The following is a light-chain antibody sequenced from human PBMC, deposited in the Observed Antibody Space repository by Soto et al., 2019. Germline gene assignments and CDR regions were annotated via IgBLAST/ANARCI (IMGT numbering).Light chain of an antibody. CDR3: QQYGNSPLT. CDR1: QSVSDNF. CDR2: GAS. Sequence: EIVLTQSPGTLSLSPGERVTLSCRASQSVSDNFLGWYQQQPRQAPRLLVHGASRRATGIPDRFSGSGSGTDFTLTISRLEPEDFAVYYCQQYGNSPLTFGGGTKVEIK. V-gene: IGKV3-20*01. J-gene: IGKJ4*01.